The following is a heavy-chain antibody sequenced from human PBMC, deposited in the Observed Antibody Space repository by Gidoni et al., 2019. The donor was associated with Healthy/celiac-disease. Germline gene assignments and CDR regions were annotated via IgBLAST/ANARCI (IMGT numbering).Heavy chain of an antibody. Sequence: QVQLPESGPGLVKPSETLSLTCTVSGGPISSYYWSWIRQPPGKGLEWIGYIYYSGSTNYNPSLKSRVTISVDTSKNQFSLKLSSVTAADTAVYYCARDPVAGTDDAFDIWGQGTMVTVSS. CDR3: ARDPVAGTDDAFDI. V-gene: IGHV4-59*01. D-gene: IGHD6-19*01. CDR1: GGPISSYY. J-gene: IGHJ3*02. CDR2: IYYSGST.